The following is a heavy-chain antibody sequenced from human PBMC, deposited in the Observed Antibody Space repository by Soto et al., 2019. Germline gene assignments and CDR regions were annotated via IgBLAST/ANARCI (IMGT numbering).Heavy chain of an antibody. V-gene: IGHV1-46*03. D-gene: IGHD2-8*01. Sequence: ASVKVSCKASGYTFTSYYMHWVRQAPGQGLEWMGIINPSGGSTSYAQKFQGRVTMTRDTSTSTVYMELSSLRSEDTAVYYCARERYCTNGVCRDAFDIWGQGTMVTVSS. CDR2: INPSGGST. CDR3: ARERYCTNGVCRDAFDI. CDR1: GYTFTSYY. J-gene: IGHJ3*02.